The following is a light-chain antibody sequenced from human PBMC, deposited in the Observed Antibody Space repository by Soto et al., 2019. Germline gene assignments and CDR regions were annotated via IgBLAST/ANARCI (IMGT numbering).Light chain of an antibody. CDR1: QSVSSTF. J-gene: IGKJ1*01. CDR2: GAS. V-gene: IGKV3-20*01. Sequence: EIVLTQSPGSLSLSPGERATLSCRASQSVSSTFFAWYQQRPGQAPRLLMYGASSRATGIPARFSGSGSGTDFTLTIIRMARVDFEVYYCHQFCSSVTFGQGTKVEIK. CDR3: HQFCSSVT.